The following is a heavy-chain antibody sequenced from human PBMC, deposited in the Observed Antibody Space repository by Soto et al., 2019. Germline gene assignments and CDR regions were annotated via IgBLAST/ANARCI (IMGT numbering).Heavy chain of an antibody. V-gene: IGHV4-31*03. CDR2: IYYSGST. J-gene: IGHJ5*02. Sequence: QVQLQESGPGLVKPSQTLSLTCTVSGGPISSGGDYWSWIRQHPGKGLGWIGYIYYSGSTYYNPSRKSRVTISVETSQNQFSLKMSSVTAADTAVYYCASQYFSRSWYWFDPWGQGTLVTVSS. CDR1: GGPISSGGDY. CDR3: ASQYFSRSWYWFDP. D-gene: IGHD6-13*01.